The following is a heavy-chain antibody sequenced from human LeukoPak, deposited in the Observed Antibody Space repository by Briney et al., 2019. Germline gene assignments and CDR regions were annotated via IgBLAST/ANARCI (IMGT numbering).Heavy chain of an antibody. CDR2: INNDGSAT. D-gene: IGHD2-15*01. CDR1: GFAFSQYW. V-gene: IGHV3-74*01. Sequence: GGSLRLSCAASGFAFSQYWIHWVRQGPGEGLMWVSRINNDGSATVYADSVRGRFTISRDNAENTVYLQMSSLRAEDTAVYYCIRAGHQDSYYFELWGRGTLVTVSS. J-gene: IGHJ2*01. CDR3: IRAGHQDSYYFEL.